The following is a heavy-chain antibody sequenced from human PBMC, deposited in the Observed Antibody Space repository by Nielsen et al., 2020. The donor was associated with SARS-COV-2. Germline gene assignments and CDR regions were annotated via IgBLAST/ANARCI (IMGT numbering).Heavy chain of an antibody. CDR3: AKISLVVVARGAFDI. CDR2: LYSGGNT. Sequence: GGSLRLSCAASGFTVSTNYMSWVRQAPGKGLECVSVLYSGGNTYYADSVKGRFTISRDNSKNTVFLQLNSLRAEDTAVYYCAKISLVVVARGAFDIWGQGTMVTVSS. J-gene: IGHJ3*02. V-gene: IGHV3-53*01. D-gene: IGHD2-15*01. CDR1: GFTVSTNY.